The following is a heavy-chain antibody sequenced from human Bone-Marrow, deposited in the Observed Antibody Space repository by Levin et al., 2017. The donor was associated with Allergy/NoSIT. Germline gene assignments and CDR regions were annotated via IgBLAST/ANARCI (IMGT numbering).Heavy chain of an antibody. V-gene: IGHV1-2*02. CDR3: ARASQWLMPDY. D-gene: IGHD6-19*01. J-gene: IGHJ4*02. CDR2: INPKTGGT. CDR1: GYFFTDYY. Sequence: ASVKVSCQASGYFFTDYYIHWVRQARGQGLEWLGWINPKTGGTNYAPNFQGRVTMDTSFNTAYLDLRSLRPVDTAVYFCARASQWLMPDYWGQGTMVSVSS.